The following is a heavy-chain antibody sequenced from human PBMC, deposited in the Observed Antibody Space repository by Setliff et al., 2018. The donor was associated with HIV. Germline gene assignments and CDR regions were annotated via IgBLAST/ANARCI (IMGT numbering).Heavy chain of an antibody. CDR1: GVSIVSVGFY. CDR2: VYYTGKT. CDR3: AIVHHANYHVVEI. V-gene: IGHV4-31*03. J-gene: IGHJ3*02. D-gene: IGHD2-15*01. Sequence: SETLSLTCSVSGVSIVSVGFYYSWIRQHPGKGLEWLGPVYYTGKTYYNPSLQSRLTMSADTSKNQLYLKMNSVTVADTAVYFDAIVHHANYHVVEIWGQGTMVTVSS.